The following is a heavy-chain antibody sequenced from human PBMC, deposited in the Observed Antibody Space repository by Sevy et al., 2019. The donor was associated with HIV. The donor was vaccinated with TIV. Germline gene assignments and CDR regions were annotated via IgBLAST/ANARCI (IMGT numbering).Heavy chain of an antibody. CDR2: ISSRGSTI. D-gene: IGHD5-18*01. Sequence: GGSLRLSCAASGFTFSDNYMSWIRQAPGKGLEWVSYISSRGSTIYYADSMKGRFTISRVNANNSQYLQMKSLGAEDAAVYYWERVRYNYGSYYFDHWGQGTLVTVSS. CDR3: ERVRYNYGSYYFDH. J-gene: IGHJ4*02. CDR1: GFTFSDNY. V-gene: IGHV3-11*01.